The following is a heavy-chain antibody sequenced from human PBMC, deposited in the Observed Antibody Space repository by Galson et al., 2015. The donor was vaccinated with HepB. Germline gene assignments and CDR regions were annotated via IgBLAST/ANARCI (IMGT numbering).Heavy chain of an antibody. CDR3: AHALLNYDNSGYYYVAEYFHH. D-gene: IGHD3-22*01. J-gene: IGHJ1*01. Sequence: PALVKPTQTLTLTCTFSEFSLSTSGVGVGWIRRPPGKALEWLALIYWDDDKRFGPSLKRRLSITKDTSKNQVVLTMTNMDPVDTATYFCAHALLNYDNSGYYYVAEYFHHWGQGTLVTVSS. V-gene: IGHV2-5*05. CDR2: IYWDDDK. CDR1: EFSLSTSGVG.